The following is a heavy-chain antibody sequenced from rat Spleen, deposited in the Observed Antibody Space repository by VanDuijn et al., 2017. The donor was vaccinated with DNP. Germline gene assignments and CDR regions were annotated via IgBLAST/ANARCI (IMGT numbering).Heavy chain of an antibody. Sequence: EVQLQESGPGLVKPSQSLSLTCSVTGYPIISNYWGWIRKFPGNKMEWIGHIGYSGSTSYNPSLKSRISITRDTSKNQFFLQLRSVTTEDTATYYCARSVRATSYYAMDAWGQGTSVTVSS. D-gene: IGHD1-3*01. V-gene: IGHV3-1*01. CDR1: GYPIISNY. J-gene: IGHJ4*01. CDR2: IGYSGST. CDR3: ARSVRATSYYAMDA.